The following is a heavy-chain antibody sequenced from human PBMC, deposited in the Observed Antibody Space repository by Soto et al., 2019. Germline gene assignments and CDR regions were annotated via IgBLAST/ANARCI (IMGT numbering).Heavy chain of an antibody. Sequence: GASVKVSCKASGYTFTSYGISWVRQAPGQGLEWMGWISAYNGNTNYAQKLQGRVTMTTDTSTSTAYMELRSLRSDDTAVYYCARVGYSSGWNTALYSYYGMDVWGQGTTVTVPS. CDR1: GYTFTSYG. J-gene: IGHJ6*02. V-gene: IGHV1-18*01. CDR3: ARVGYSSGWNTALYSYYGMDV. CDR2: ISAYNGNT. D-gene: IGHD6-19*01.